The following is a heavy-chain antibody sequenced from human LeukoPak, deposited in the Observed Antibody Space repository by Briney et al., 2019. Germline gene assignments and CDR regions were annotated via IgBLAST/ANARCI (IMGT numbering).Heavy chain of an antibody. CDR3: AVNLYSSGWYSDY. V-gene: IGHV4-38-2*02. CDR1: GYSISSGYY. J-gene: IGHJ4*02. D-gene: IGHD6-19*01. Sequence: SESLSLTCTVSGYSISSGYYWGWIRQPPGKGLEWIGSIYHSESADYNPSLKSRVAISVDTTRNQFSLKLRSVTAADTAVYYCAVNLYSSGWYSDYWGQGTLVTVSS. CDR2: IYHSESA.